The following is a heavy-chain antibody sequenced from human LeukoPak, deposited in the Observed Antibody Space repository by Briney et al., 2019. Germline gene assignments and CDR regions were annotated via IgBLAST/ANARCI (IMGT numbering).Heavy chain of an antibody. D-gene: IGHD3-10*01. CDR1: GGTFSSYA. CDR3: ARSYGSGSFLDY. V-gene: IGHV1-69*05. J-gene: IGHJ4*02. CDR2: IVPIFGTT. Sequence: SVKVSCKASGGTFSSYAITWVRQAPGQGLEWMGRIVPIFGTTHYAQNLQGRATITTDESTGTAYMDLSGLRSEDTAVYFCARSYGSGSFLDYWGQGTLVTVSS.